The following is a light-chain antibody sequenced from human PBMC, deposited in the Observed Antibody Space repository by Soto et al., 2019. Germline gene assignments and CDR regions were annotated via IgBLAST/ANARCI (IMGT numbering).Light chain of an antibody. CDR1: QNIGTN. J-gene: IGKJ1*01. V-gene: IGKV3D-15*01. CDR2: SAS. CDR3: QQYYYWPPWT. Sequence: LFTESTSSLPMSPRAGAPLSCRDRQNIGTNLAWYQQKSGQAPRLLIYSASRRATGIPDRFTGSGSGTDFTLTISSLQSEDFAVYYCQQYYYWPPWTFGQGTKVDIK.